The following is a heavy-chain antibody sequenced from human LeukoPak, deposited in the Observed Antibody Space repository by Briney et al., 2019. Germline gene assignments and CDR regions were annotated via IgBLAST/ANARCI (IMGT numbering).Heavy chain of an antibody. J-gene: IGHJ5*02. CDR1: GFTFSSYG. Sequence: AGGSLRLSCAASGFTFSSYGMHWVRQAPGKGLEWVAVISYDGSNKYYADSVKGRFTISRDNSKNTLYLQMNSLRAEDTAVYYCAKAPGGLFDPWGQGTLVTVSS. V-gene: IGHV3-30*18. D-gene: IGHD1-26*01. CDR3: AKAPGGLFDP. CDR2: ISYDGSNK.